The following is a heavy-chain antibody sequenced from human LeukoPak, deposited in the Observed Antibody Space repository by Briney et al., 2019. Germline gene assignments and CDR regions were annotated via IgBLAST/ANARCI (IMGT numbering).Heavy chain of an antibody. CDR3: AREGAHRPADLDWLSAFDY. Sequence: SQTLSLTCTVSGGSLRSGTYYWGWIRHHPGKGMEWIGNIYDSGSNYYNPSLKSRVTMSVDPSKDQYSLKLTSVTAADTAVYYCAREGAHRPADLDWLSAFDYWGQGTLVTVSS. CDR1: GGSLRSGTYY. V-gene: IGHV4-31*03. CDR2: IYDSGSN. D-gene: IGHD3-9*01. J-gene: IGHJ4*02.